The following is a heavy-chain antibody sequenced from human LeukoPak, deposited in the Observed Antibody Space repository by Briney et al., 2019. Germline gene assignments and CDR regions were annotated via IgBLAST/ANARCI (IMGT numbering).Heavy chain of an antibody. Sequence: SVKVSCKASGGTFSSYAISWVRQAPGQGLEWMGGIIPIFGTANYAQRFQGRVTITTDESTSTGYMELRSLRSDDTAVYYCARGDSGYDYGFDNWGQGTLVTVSS. V-gene: IGHV1-69*05. CDR2: IIPIFGTA. CDR1: GGTFSSYA. D-gene: IGHD5-12*01. CDR3: ARGDSGYDYGFDN. J-gene: IGHJ4*02.